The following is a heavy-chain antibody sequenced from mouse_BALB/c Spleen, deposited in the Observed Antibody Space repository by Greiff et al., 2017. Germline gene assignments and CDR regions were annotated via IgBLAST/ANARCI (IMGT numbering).Heavy chain of an antibody. CDR3: AREFGYFDV. Sequence: DVKLQESGAELVKPGASVKLSCTASGFNIKDTYMHWVKQRPEQGLEWIGRIDPANGNTKYDPKFQGKATITADTSSNTAYLQLSSLTSEDTAVYYCAREFGYFDVWGAGTTVTVSS. J-gene: IGHJ1*01. V-gene: IGHV14-3*02. CDR1: GFNIKDTY. CDR2: IDPANGNT.